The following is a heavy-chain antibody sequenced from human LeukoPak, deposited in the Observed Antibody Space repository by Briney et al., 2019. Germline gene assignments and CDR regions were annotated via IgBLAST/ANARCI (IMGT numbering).Heavy chain of an antibody. CDR1: GXTFSAYA. CDR2: ISSSGSTI. J-gene: IGHJ4*02. V-gene: IGHV3-48*03. Sequence: GGSLRLSCEASGXTFSAYAMTWVRQAPGKGLEWVSYISSSGSTIYYADSVKGRFTISRDNAKNSLYLQMNSLRAEDTAVYYCARVLRTDGYNIFDYWGQGTLVTVSS. D-gene: IGHD5-24*01. CDR3: ARVLRTDGYNIFDY.